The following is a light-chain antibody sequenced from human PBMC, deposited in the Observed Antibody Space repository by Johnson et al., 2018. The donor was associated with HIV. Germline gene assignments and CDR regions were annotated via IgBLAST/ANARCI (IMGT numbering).Light chain of an antibody. V-gene: IGLV1-51*01. CDR2: DHN. Sequence: QSVLTQPPSVSAAPGQKVTISCSGSSSNIGNNYVSWYQQLPGTAPTLLIYDHNKRPSGIPDRFSGSKSGTSATLGITGLQTGDEADYYCGTWDSSLSASFGTGTKVTVL. CDR3: GTWDSSLSAS. J-gene: IGLJ1*01. CDR1: SSNIGNNY.